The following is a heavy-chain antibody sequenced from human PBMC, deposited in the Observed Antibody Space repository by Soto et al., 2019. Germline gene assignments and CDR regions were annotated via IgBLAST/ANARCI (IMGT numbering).Heavy chain of an antibody. J-gene: IGHJ4*02. Sequence: SETLSLTCTVSGGSISIYYWSLIRQPSGKGLEWIGRIYTSGSTNYNPSLKSRVTMSVDTSKNQFSLKLSSVTAADTAVYYCARDLKLGQDDYWGQGSQFTVSS. CDR3: ARDLKLGQDDY. CDR2: IYTSGST. V-gene: IGHV4-4*07. CDR1: GGSISIYY. D-gene: IGHD6-6*01.